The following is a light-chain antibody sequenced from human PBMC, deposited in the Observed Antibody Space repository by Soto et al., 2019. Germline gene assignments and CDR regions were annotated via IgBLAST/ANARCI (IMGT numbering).Light chain of an antibody. V-gene: IGKV2-28*01. CDR3: MQALGTPRT. CDR1: QSLLHTHSHKY. CDR2: LGS. J-gene: IGKJ2*01. Sequence: IVMTQSPRSLLVTPGEPASISCRSSQSLLHTHSHKYLDWYVQKPGQSPQLMIYLGSNRASGVPDRGSVSGSGTDVTLKLSSVEAEDVGVYFCMQALGTPRTFGQGPKGQVK.